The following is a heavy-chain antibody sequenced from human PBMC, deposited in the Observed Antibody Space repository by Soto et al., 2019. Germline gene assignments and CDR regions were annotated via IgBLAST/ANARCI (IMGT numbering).Heavy chain of an antibody. CDR2: ISAYDDNT. V-gene: IGHV1-18*01. CDR1: GYRFTSYG. D-gene: IGHD3-22*01. Sequence: ASLKVSCKASGYRFTSYGISWVRQAPGQGLEWLGWISAYDDNTKYAQTLQGRVSMSTDTSTNTAYMELRSLRSDDTAMYYCARGGYYDSSGSRNYHYYSMNVWGQGTTVTVSS. J-gene: IGHJ6*02. CDR3: ARGGYYDSSGSRNYHYYSMNV.